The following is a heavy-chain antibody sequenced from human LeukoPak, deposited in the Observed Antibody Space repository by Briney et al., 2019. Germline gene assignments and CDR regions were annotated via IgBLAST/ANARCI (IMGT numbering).Heavy chain of an antibody. D-gene: IGHD1-26*01. CDR3: ARVGDVGPFDY. J-gene: IGHJ4*02. V-gene: IGHV3-64*02. Sequence: GGSLRLSCSASGFTFSSNSLHWVRKAPGKGLDFISAINGNGANTYYADSVRGRFTISRDNSKNTLYLQMGSLRAEDMAVYYCARVGDVGPFDYWGQGTLVTVSS. CDR1: GFTFSSNS. CDR2: INGNGANT.